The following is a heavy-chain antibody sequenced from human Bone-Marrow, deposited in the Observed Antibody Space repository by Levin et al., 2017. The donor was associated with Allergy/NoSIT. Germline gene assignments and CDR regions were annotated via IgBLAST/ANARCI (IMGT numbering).Heavy chain of an antibody. D-gene: IGHD3-22*01. V-gene: IGHV3-30*18. CDR3: AKGWLLHDAFDI. Sequence: GESLKISCAASGFTFSSYGMHWVRQAPGKGLEWVAVISYDGSNKYYADSVKGRFTISRDNSKNTLYLQMNSLRAEDTAVYYCAKGWLLHDAFDIWGQGTMVTVSS. J-gene: IGHJ3*02. CDR2: ISYDGSNK. CDR1: GFTFSSYG.